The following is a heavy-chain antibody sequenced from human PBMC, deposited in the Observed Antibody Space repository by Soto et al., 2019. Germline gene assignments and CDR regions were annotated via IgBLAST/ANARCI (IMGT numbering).Heavy chain of an antibody. CDR1: GYTFTSYD. V-gene: IGHV1-8*01. Sequence: ASVKVSCKASGYTFTSYDINWVRQATGQGLEWMGWMNPNSGNTGYAQKFQGRVTMTTDTSTSTAYMELSSLRSDDTAVYYCVRVGIAVAGTFDYWGQGTLVTVSS. D-gene: IGHD6-19*01. CDR2: MNPNSGNT. J-gene: IGHJ4*02. CDR3: VRVGIAVAGTFDY.